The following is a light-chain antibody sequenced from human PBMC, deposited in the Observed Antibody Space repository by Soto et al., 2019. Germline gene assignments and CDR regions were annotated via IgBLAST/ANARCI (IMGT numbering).Light chain of an antibody. J-gene: IGLJ2*01. CDR2: GNS. CDR1: SCNIGAGYD. Sequence: QTVVTQPPSVSGAPGQRVTISCTGSSCNIGAGYDVHWYQQLPGTAPKLLIYGNSNRPSGVPDRFSGSKSGTSASLAIAGLQAEDEADYYSQSYDSSLDVVFGGGTKLTVL. V-gene: IGLV1-40*01. CDR3: QSYDSSLDVV.